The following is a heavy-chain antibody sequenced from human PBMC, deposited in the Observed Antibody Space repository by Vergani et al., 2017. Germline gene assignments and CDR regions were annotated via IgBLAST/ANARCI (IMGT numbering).Heavy chain of an antibody. D-gene: IGHD2-2*01. Sequence: QVQLVESGGGVAQPGRSLRLSCAASGFTFSSYAMHWVRQAPGKGLEWVAVISYDGSNKYYADSVKGRFTISRDNSKNTLYLQMNSLRAEDTAVYYCARETLSTSYYMDVWGKGTTVTVSS. CDR2: ISYDGSNK. J-gene: IGHJ6*03. CDR3: ARETLSTSYYMDV. V-gene: IGHV3-30-3*01. CDR1: GFTFSSYA.